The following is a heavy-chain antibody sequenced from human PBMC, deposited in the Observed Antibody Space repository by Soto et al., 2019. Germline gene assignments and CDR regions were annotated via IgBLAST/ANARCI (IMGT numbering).Heavy chain of an antibody. D-gene: IGHD2-2*01. J-gene: IGHJ6*02. CDR3: ARSVSFRYQLLKRGMDV. Sequence: ASVKVSCKASGGTFSSYAISWVRQAPGQGLEWMGGIIPIFATANYAQKFQGRVMITVDESTSTAYMELSSLRSEDTAVYYCARSVSFRYQLLKRGMDVWGQGTTVTVSS. CDR2: IIPIFATA. V-gene: IGHV1-69*13. CDR1: GGTFSSYA.